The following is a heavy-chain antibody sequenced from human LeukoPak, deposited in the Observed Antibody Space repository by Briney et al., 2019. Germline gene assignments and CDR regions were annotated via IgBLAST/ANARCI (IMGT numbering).Heavy chain of an antibody. V-gene: IGHV4-59*01. J-gene: IGHJ4*02. CDR3: ARGTHSSSPIPLDY. CDR1: GGSISTYY. D-gene: IGHD6-6*01. Sequence: PSETLSLTCTVSGGSISTYYWSWIRQTPGKGLEWIGYIHYSGSTNYNPSLNSRVTISADTSKNQFSLKVNSVTAADTAVYYCARGTHSSSPIPLDYWGQGTLVTVSP. CDR2: IHYSGST.